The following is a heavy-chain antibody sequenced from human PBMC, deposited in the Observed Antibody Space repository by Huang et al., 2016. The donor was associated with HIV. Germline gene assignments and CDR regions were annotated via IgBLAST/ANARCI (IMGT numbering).Heavy chain of an antibody. CDR3: ATGFDVFFDF. V-gene: IGHV1-24*01. D-gene: IGHD3-9*01. CDR1: EYTLTELS. J-gene: IGHJ4*02. CDR2: FAPEIGET. Sequence: QVQLVQSRAEVKKPGASVKVSCKVSEYTLTELSIHWVRQTPGKGLEWMGVFAPEIGETIYAQKFQGRVTMTEDTSTETAFMELSGLRPEDTAVYYCATGFDVFFDFWGQGTLVTVSS.